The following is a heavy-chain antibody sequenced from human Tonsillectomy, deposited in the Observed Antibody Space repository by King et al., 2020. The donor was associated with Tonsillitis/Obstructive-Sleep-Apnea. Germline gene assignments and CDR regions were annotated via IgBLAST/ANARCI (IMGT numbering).Heavy chain of an antibody. Sequence: QLVQSGAEVQKPGASVKVSCKASGYTFTGYYVHWVRQAPGQGLEWMGWINTNTGDTNYAQKFQGRVTMPRVTSIITAYMELSRLRYDDTAVYYCARGGNDLYGMDVWGQGTTLTVSS. D-gene: IGHD1-1*01. CDR3: ARGGNDLYGMDV. J-gene: IGHJ6*02. CDR2: INTNTGDT. V-gene: IGHV1-2*02. CDR1: GYTFTGYY.